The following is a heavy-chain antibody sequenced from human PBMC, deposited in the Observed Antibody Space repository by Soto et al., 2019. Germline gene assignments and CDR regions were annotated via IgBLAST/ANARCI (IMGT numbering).Heavy chain of an antibody. J-gene: IGHJ6*02. Sequence: PGGSLRLSCAASGFTFDDYGMSWVRQAPGKGLEWVSGINWNGGSTGYADSVKGRFTISRDNAKNSLYLQMNSLRAEDTALYYCASGIVGATTYGMDDWGQGTTVTVSS. D-gene: IGHD1-26*01. CDR1: GFTFDDYG. CDR2: INWNGGST. CDR3: ASGIVGATTYGMDD. V-gene: IGHV3-20*04.